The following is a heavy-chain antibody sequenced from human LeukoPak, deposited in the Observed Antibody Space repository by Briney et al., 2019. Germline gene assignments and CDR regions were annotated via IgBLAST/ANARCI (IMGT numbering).Heavy chain of an antibody. CDR3: ARAAVVTRTLDY. J-gene: IGHJ4*02. CDR1: GFTFSSYS. V-gene: IGHV3-21*04. Sequence: GGSLRLSCAASGFTFSSYSMNWVRQAPGKGLEWVSSISSSSSYIYYADSVKGRFTISRDNAKNSLYLQMNSLRAEDTAVYYCARAAVVTRTLDYWGQGTLVTVSS. D-gene: IGHD4-23*01. CDR2: ISSSSSYI.